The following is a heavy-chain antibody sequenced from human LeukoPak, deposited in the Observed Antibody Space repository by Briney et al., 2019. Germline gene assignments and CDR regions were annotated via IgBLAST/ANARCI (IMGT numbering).Heavy chain of an antibody. D-gene: IGHD3-22*01. CDR3: AYSSAFQQH. J-gene: IGHJ1*01. CDR2: INQSGIT. CDR1: GGSFSDYY. V-gene: IGHV4-34*01. Sequence: PSETLSLTCAVYGGSFSDYYWSWIRRPLGKGLEWIGEINQSGITNYNPSLKSRVTISVDTSRNQFSLKLSSVTAADTAVYYCAYSSAFQQHLGQGTLVTVSS.